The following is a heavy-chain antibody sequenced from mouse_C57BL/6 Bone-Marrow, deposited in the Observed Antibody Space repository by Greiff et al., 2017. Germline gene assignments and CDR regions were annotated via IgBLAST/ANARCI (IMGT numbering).Heavy chain of an antibody. V-gene: IGHV2-6-1*01. CDR1: GFSLTSYG. Sequence: QVQLKESGPGLVAPSQSLSITCTVSGFSLTSYGVHWVRQPPGKGLEWLVVIWSDGSTTYNSALKSRLSISKDNSKSQVFVKMNSLQTDDTAMYYCARHDDYDFYAMDYWGQGTSVTVSS. J-gene: IGHJ4*01. CDR2: IWSDGST. D-gene: IGHD2-4*01. CDR3: ARHDDYDFYAMDY.